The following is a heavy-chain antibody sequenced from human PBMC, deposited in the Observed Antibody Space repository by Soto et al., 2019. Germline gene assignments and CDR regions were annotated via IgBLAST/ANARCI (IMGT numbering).Heavy chain of an antibody. J-gene: IGHJ4*02. D-gene: IGHD3-22*01. Sequence: KSSETLSLTCTVSGGSISSYYWSWIRQPPGKGLEWIGYIYYSGGTNYNPSLKSRVTISVDTPKNQFSRKLRSVTAADTAVHFCARGDSSGYYYLGYWDQGTLVTVSS. CDR3: ARGDSSGYYYLGY. V-gene: IGHV4-59*01. CDR1: GGSISSYY. CDR2: IYYSGGT.